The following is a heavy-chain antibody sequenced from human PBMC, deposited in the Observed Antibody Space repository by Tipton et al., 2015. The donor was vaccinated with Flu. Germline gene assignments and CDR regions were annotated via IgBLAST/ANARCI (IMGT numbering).Heavy chain of an antibody. Sequence: QLVQSGAEVKKPGASVKVSCKASGYTFTSYGISWVRQAPGQGLEWMGWISAYNGNTNYARKLQGRDTMTTDTSTSTAYMELRSLRSDDTAVYYCARREEGYYYGSGYYWGQGTLVTVSS. CDR2: ISAYNGNT. J-gene: IGHJ4*02. CDR3: ARREEGYYYGSGYY. CDR1: GYTFTSYG. V-gene: IGHV1-18*01. D-gene: IGHD3-10*01.